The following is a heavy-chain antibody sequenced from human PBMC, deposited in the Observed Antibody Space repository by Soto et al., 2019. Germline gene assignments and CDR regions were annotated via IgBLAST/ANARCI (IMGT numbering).Heavy chain of an antibody. D-gene: IGHD1-1*01. J-gene: IGHJ4*02. CDR2: IYYSGST. V-gene: IGHV4-59*08. CDR3: ARRYGYSFDY. CDR1: AGSISSYY. Sequence: QVQLQESGPGLVKPSETLSLTCTVSAGSISSYYWSWIRQPPGRGLEWIGYIYYSGSTNYNPSLKSRVTISVDTSKNQFPLKLSSVTAADTAVYYCARRYGYSFDYWGQGTLVTVSS.